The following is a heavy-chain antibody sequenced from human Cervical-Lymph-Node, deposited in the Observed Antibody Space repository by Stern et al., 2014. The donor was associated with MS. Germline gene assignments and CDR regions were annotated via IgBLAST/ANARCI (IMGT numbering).Heavy chain of an antibody. CDR3: ARGRESMDMATITVAFDI. J-gene: IGHJ3*02. CDR1: GGSIGSGAYF. CDR2: IYQGGST. Sequence: QLQLQESGPGLVKPSQTLSLTCAVSGGSIGSGAYFWRWIRPPPGKGLEWIGYIYQGGSTNNKPSLESRVTISVDRSKTQFSLKLSSVTAADTAVYFCARGRESMDMATITVAFDIWGQGTMVSVSP. V-gene: IGHV4-30-2*01. D-gene: IGHD5-24*01.